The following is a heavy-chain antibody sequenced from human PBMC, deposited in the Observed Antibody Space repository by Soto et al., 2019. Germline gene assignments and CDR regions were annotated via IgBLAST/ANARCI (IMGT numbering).Heavy chain of an antibody. CDR3: ARVSWREKYGMDV. Sequence: GGSLRLSCEASGFTLRSYEMNWVRQAPGKGLEWISYITFSGNTVYYADSLKGRFTISRDNAKNSLYLQMNRLRAEDTAVYYCARVSWREKYGMDVWGQGTTVTVSS. J-gene: IGHJ6*02. CDR2: ITFSGNTV. V-gene: IGHV3-48*03. CDR1: GFTLRSYE.